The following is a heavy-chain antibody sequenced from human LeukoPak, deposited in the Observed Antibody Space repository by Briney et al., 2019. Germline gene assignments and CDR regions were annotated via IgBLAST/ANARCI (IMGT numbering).Heavy chain of an antibody. CDR2: MNPNSGNT. CDR3: ARGRYCDILTGYYTARNWFDP. Sequence: ASVKVSCKASGYTFTSYDINWVRQATGQGLEWMGWMNPNSGNTGYAQKFQGRVTMTRNTSISTAYMELSSLRSEDTAVYYCARGRYCDILTGYYTARNWFDPWGQGTLVTVSS. V-gene: IGHV1-8*01. J-gene: IGHJ5*02. D-gene: IGHD3-9*01. CDR1: GYTFTSYD.